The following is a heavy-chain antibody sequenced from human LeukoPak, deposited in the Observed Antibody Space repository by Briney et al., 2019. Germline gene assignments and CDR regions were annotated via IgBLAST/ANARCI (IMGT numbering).Heavy chain of an antibody. CDR2: IYYSGST. J-gene: IGHJ3*02. Sequence: SETLSLTCTVSGGSLSSHYWSWIRQTPGKGLEWIGYIYYSGSTYYNPSLKSRVTISVDTSKNQFSLKLSSVTAADTAVYYCASTAIDAFDIWGQGTMVTVSS. CDR3: ASTAIDAFDI. D-gene: IGHD5-18*01. V-gene: IGHV4-59*08. CDR1: GGSLSSHY.